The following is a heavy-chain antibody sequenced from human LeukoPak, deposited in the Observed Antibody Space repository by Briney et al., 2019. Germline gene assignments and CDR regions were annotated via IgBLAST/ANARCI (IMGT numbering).Heavy chain of an antibody. V-gene: IGHV3-48*04. J-gene: IGHJ4*02. CDR3: ARAPRTYYYDSSGYYYRY. D-gene: IGHD3-22*01. CDR1: GFTLSSYS. Sequence: PGGSLRLSCAASGFTLSSYSMNWVRQAPGKGLEWVSYISSSSSTIYYADSVKGRFTISRDNAENSLYLQMNSLRAEDTAVYYCARAPRTYYYDSSGYYYRYWGQGTLVTVSS. CDR2: ISSSSSTI.